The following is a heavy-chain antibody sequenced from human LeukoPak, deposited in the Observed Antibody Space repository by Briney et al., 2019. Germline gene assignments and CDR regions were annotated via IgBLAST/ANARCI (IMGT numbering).Heavy chain of an antibody. CDR3: ARRRDYVWGSYRYAFDI. CDR2: IRYDGSNK. D-gene: IGHD3-16*02. Sequence: GGSLRLSCAASGFTFSSYGMHWVRQAPGKGLEWVAFIRYDGSNKYYADSVKGRFTTSRDNSKNTLYLQMNSLRAEDTAVYYCARRRDYVWGSYRYAFDIWGQGTMVTVSS. V-gene: IGHV3-30*02. J-gene: IGHJ3*02. CDR1: GFTFSSYG.